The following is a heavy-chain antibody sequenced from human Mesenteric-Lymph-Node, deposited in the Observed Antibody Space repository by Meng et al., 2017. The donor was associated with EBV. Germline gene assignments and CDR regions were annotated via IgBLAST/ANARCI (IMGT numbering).Heavy chain of an antibody. V-gene: IGHV4-34*01. CDR3: GAGYISGVPDFDY. D-gene: IGHD5-24*01. Sequence: QVQLQESGPGLVKPSETLSLTCAVSGGSFSGFYWSWIRQSPGKGLEWIGEINHRRDTNYHPSLKSRVTISLDASKNQFSLKLTSVTAADTAVYYCGAGYISGVPDFDYWGQGTLVTVSS. J-gene: IGHJ4*02. CDR1: GGSFSGFY. CDR2: INHRRDT.